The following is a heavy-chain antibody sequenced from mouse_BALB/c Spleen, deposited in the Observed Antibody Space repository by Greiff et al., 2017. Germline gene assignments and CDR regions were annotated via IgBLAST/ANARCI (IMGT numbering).Heavy chain of an antibody. J-gene: IGHJ1*01. CDR1: GFTFSSYG. CDR2: LSSGGSYT. D-gene: IGHD2-4*01. CDR3: ARPYYDDDGAPWYFDV. V-gene: IGHV5-6*01. Sequence: VQLKESGGALVKPGGSLKLSCAASGFTFSSYGMSWVRQTPDKRLEWVATLSSGGSYTYYPDSVKGRFTISRDNAKNTLYLQMSSLKSEDTAMYYCARPYYDDDGAPWYFDVWGAGTTVTVAS.